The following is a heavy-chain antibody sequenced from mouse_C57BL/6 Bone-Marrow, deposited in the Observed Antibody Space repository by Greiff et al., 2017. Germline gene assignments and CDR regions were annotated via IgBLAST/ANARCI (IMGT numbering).Heavy chain of an antibody. J-gene: IGHJ2*01. CDR2: FHPYNDDT. CDR3: ARDGNYGGYYFDY. V-gene: IGHV1-47*01. Sequence: QLPESGAELVKPGASVKMSCKASGYTFTTYPIEWMKQNHGKSLEWIGNFHPYNDDTKYNEKFKGKDTLTVEKSSSTVYLELSRLTSDDSAVYFCARDGNYGGYYFDYWGQGTTLTVSS. D-gene: IGHD2-1*01. CDR1: GYTFTTYP.